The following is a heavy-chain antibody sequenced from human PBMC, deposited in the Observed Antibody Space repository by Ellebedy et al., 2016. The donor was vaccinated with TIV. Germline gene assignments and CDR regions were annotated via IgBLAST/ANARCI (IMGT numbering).Heavy chain of an antibody. CDR3: ARGKNSGSYLSLDY. D-gene: IGHD1-26*01. CDR1: GGSISSSNW. CDR2: IYHSGST. J-gene: IGHJ4*02. Sequence: MPSETLSLTCAVSGGSISSSNWWCWVRQPPGKGLEWIGEIYHSGSTNYNPSLTSRLTISVDKSKNQLSLKLSSVTAADTAVYYCARGKNSGSYLSLDYWGQGTLVTVSS. V-gene: IGHV4-4*02.